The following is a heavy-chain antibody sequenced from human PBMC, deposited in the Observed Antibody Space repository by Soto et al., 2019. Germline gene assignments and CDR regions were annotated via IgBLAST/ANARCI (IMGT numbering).Heavy chain of an antibody. CDR3: ARKGYSYGSTLTKESGYFDY. CDR1: GFTFSSYW. Sequence: EVQLVESGGGLVQPGGSLRLSCAASGFTFSSYWMGWVRQAPGKGLEWVANIKQDGSEKYYVDSVKGRFTISRDNAKNSLYLQMNSLRAEDTAVYYCARKGYSYGSTLTKESGYFDYWGQGTLVTVSS. V-gene: IGHV3-7*05. D-gene: IGHD5-18*01. CDR2: IKQDGSEK. J-gene: IGHJ4*02.